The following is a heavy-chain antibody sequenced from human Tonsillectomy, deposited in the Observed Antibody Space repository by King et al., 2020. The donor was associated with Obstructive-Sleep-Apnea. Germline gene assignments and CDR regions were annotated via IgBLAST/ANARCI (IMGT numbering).Heavy chain of an antibody. Sequence: VQLVESGGGLVQPVGSLRLSCAASGFTFSSYWMRWVRQAPGKGLEWGANIKHDGIERDYVESVKGRFTISRDNANDSLFLQMHSLRVDDTAVYYCARAWNYAMDVWGQGTTVTVSS. CDR1: GFTFSSYW. V-gene: IGHV3-7*01. J-gene: IGHJ6*02. CDR2: IKHDGIER. CDR3: ARAWNYAMDV. D-gene: IGHD3-3*01.